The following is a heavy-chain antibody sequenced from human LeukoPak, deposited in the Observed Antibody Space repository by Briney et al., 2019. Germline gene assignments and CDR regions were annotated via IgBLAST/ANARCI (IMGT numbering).Heavy chain of an antibody. CDR2: INPNSGGT. CDR1: GYTFTGYY. Sequence: ASVKVSCKASGYTFTGYYMHWVRQAPGQGLEWMGWINPNSGGTNYAQKFQGRVTMTRDTSNSTAYMELSRLRSDDTAVYYCARVSRARYCSGGSCYSGLSDPAFDYWGQGTLVTVSS. CDR3: ARVSRARYCSGGSCYSGLSDPAFDY. D-gene: IGHD2-15*01. J-gene: IGHJ4*02. V-gene: IGHV1-2*02.